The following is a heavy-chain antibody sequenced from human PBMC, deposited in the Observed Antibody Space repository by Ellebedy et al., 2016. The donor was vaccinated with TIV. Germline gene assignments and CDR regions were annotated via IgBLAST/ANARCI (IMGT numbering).Heavy chain of an antibody. J-gene: IGHJ3*02. V-gene: IGHV1-2*02. CDR2: INPNIGGT. CDR3: ARDGDSSSPFDI. Sequence: AASVKVSCKASGYTFTGYYMHWVRQAPGQGLEWMGWINPNIGGTNYAQKFQGRVTMTRDTSISTAYMELSRLRSDDTAVYYCARDGDSSSPFDIWGQGTTVTVSS. CDR1: GYTFTGYY. D-gene: IGHD6-13*01.